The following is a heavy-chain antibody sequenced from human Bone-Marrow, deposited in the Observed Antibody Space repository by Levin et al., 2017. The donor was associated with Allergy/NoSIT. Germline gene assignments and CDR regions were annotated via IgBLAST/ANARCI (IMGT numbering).Heavy chain of an antibody. Sequence: SCAASGFTFSTYAMSWVRQAPGKGLEWVSAISGGGATYHADSVRGRFTISRDNSKNTLYLQMNSLRAEDTAVYYCTKQGYYYDSSGDPNFDDWGQGTLVTVSS. CDR2: ISGGGAT. J-gene: IGHJ4*02. V-gene: IGHV3-23*01. CDR1: GFTFSTYA. CDR3: TKQGYYYDSSGDPNFDD. D-gene: IGHD3-22*01.